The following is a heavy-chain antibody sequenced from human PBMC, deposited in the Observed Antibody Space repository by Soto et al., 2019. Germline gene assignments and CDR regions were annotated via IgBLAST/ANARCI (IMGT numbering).Heavy chain of an antibody. Sequence: SETLSLTCSVSGGSISGHYWSWIRLPAGRRLQWVGRIYSSGTTNYNPSLKSRVTISVDTSKNQFSLKLSSVTAADTAVYYCARHYDFWSGSPFDPWGQGTLVTVSS. CDR1: GGSISGHY. V-gene: IGHV4-4*07. CDR3: ARHYDFWSGSPFDP. J-gene: IGHJ5*02. CDR2: IYSSGTT. D-gene: IGHD3-3*01.